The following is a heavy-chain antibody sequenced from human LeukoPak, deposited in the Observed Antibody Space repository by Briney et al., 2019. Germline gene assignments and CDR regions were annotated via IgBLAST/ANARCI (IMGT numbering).Heavy chain of an antibody. J-gene: IGHJ4*02. V-gene: IGHV3-33*01. Sequence: GRSLTLSCAASALTFSSYGMHWDRHAPGNWLEWVAVIWYDGSNKYYTDSVKGRFTTSRDNSKNTLYLQMNSLRAEDTAVYYCARDPAYCGGDCYSGPDYWGQGTLVTVSS. CDR1: ALTFSSYG. CDR3: ARDPAYCGGDCYSGPDY. CDR2: IWYDGSNK. D-gene: IGHD2-21*02.